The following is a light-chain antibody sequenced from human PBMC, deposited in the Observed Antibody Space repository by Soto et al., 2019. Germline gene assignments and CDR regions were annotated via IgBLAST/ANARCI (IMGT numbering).Light chain of an antibody. V-gene: IGKV3-20*01. CDR3: QHGLT. CDR2: DAS. Sequence: ENVLTQSPGTLSLSPGEMATLSCRASQTVYNGFLAWYQQKPGQAPRLLIYDASSRATGIPARFSGSESGTDFTLTISSLEAEDFAVYYCQHGLTFGPGTKVDIK. CDR1: QTVYNGF. J-gene: IGKJ3*01.